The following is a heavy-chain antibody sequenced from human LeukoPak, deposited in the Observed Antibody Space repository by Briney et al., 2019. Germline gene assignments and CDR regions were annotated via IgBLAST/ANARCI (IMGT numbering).Heavy chain of an antibody. CDR1: GFTFSSYA. CDR3: AIPVYDSSGYIFDY. Sequence: GGSLRLSCAASGFTFSSYAMHWVRQAPGKGLEWVAVISYDGSNKYYADSVKGRFTISRDNAKNSLYLQMNSLRAEDTAVYYCAIPVYDSSGYIFDYWGQGTLVTVSS. CDR2: ISYDGSNK. V-gene: IGHV3-30-3*01. D-gene: IGHD3-22*01. J-gene: IGHJ4*02.